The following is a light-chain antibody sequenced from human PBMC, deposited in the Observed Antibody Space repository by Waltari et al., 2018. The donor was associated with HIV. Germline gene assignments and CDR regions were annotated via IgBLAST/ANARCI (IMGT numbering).Light chain of an antibody. V-gene: IGLV5-45*02. CDR3: MIWYSSAGV. J-gene: IGLJ3*02. CDR2: YKSDSDK. CDR1: SGINVGTYP. Sequence: QAVLPQPSSLSASPGASASLTCPLRSGINVGTYPINWYQQKPGSPLQYLLRYKSDSDKPQGSVVPSRFSGSKDASANAGILLISGLQSEDDADYYCMIWYSSAGVFGGGTKLTVL.